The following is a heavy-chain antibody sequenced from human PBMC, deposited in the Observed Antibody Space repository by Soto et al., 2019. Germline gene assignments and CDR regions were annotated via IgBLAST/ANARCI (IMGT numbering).Heavy chain of an antibody. J-gene: IGHJ6*02. CDR1: GYNFTAYW. CDR3: ATTRSFTLGSYYDGMAF. Sequence: PWESLKISRDISGYNFTAYWLAWVRQMPGEGLEGVGNIHPSDSETHYSPSFQGPVTISAGKSLGTAYLQWPSLKAWDTALYYCATTRSFTLGSYYDGMAFWGQGTTVTVSS. CDR2: IHPSDSET. D-gene: IGHD6-6*01. V-gene: IGHV5-51*01.